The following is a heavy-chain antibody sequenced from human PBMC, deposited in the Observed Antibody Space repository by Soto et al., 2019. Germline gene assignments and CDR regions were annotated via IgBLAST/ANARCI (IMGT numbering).Heavy chain of an antibody. D-gene: IGHD2-2*01. CDR1: GYTFTSYG. CDR3: ARDLGYCSSTSCFPYYYGMDV. J-gene: IGHJ6*02. Sequence: QVQLVQSGAEVKKPGASVKVSCKASGYTFTSYGISWVRQAPGQGLEWMGWISAYNGNTNYAQKLQGRVTMTTDTSTSTAYIERRSMRSDDTAVDYCARDLGYCSSTSCFPYYYGMDVWGQGTTVTVSS. V-gene: IGHV1-18*01. CDR2: ISAYNGNT.